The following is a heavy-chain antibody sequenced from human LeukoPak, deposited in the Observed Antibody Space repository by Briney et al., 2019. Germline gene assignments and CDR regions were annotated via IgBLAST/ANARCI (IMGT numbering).Heavy chain of an antibody. J-gene: IGHJ2*01. Sequence: SDTLSLTCTVSGVPISSSSYYWPWICQPPRKGLEWIWTIYYSGSTYYNPSLKIRLTMSVDTSKNQFSLKLSSVTVADTAIYYCARQTYYYDSSGHPYWYFDLWGRGTLVTVSS. V-gene: IGHV4-39*01. CDR1: GVPISSSSYY. CDR3: ARQTYYYDSSGHPYWYFDL. D-gene: IGHD3-22*01. CDR2: IYYSGST.